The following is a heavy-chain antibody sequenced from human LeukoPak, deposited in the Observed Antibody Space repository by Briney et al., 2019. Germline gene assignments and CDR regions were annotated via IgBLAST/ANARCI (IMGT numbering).Heavy chain of an antibody. CDR1: GYTFTSYG. Sequence: ASVTVSCKASGYTFTSYGISWVRQAPGQGLERMRWISAYNGNTNYAQKLQGRVTMPTDTSTSTAYMELRSLRSDDTAVYYCARVSWVDIVATSWFDPWGLGTLVTVSS. D-gene: IGHD5-12*01. CDR2: ISAYNGNT. CDR3: ARVSWVDIVATSWFDP. J-gene: IGHJ5*02. V-gene: IGHV1-18*01.